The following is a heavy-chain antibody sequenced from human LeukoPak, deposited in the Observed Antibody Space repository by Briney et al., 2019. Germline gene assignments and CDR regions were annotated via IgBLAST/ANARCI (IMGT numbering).Heavy chain of an antibody. CDR2: IYYSGST. CDR3: AREHCSGGSCYSIYYYYYMDV. J-gene: IGHJ6*03. Sequence: SETLSLTCTVSGGSISSYYWSWIRQPPGKGLEWIGYIYYSGSTNYNPSLKSRVTISVDTSKNQFSLKLSSVTAADTAVYYCAREHCSGGSCYSIYYYYYMDVWGKGTTVTVSS. V-gene: IGHV4-59*12. D-gene: IGHD2-15*01. CDR1: GGSISSYY.